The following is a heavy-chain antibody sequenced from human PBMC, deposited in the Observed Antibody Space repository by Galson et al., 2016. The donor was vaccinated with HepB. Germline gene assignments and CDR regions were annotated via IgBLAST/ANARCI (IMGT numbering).Heavy chain of an antibody. CDR2: ITHKGTT. CDR3: ARNRFRSGYSDL. D-gene: IGHD3-3*01. CDR1: GGSFSGYD. Sequence: ETLSLTCAVYGGSFSGYDWTWIRQPPGKGLEWIGEITHKGTTNYNPSLDSRVTMSVDTSKNQFSLTLTSVTAADTALYFCARNRFRSGYSDLWGQGIMVNVSP. V-gene: IGHV4-34*01. J-gene: IGHJ3*01.